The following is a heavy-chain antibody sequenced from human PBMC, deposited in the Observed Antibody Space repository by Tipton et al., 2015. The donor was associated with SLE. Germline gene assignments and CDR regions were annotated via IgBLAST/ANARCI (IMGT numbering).Heavy chain of an antibody. CDR2: VRNKDNT. CDR1: GFTFSDHY. J-gene: IGHJ4*02. V-gene: IGHV3-72*01. CDR3: VRDKDGLGMS. D-gene: IGHD3-10*01. Sequence: SLRLSCVASGFTFSDHYMDWVRQAPGKGLEWVARVRNKDNTEYAASVRGRFSISREDSRSSLYLQMNSLRVEDTAMYYCVRDKDGLGMSWGQGTLVTVSS.